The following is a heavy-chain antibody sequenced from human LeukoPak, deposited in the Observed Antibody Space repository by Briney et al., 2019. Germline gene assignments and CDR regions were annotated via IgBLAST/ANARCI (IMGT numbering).Heavy chain of an antibody. CDR3: ARGGITGTTRGPTRLNDAFDI. J-gene: IGHJ3*02. D-gene: IGHD1-20*01. Sequence: ASVKVSCKASGYTFTGYYMHWVRQAPGQGLEWMGWINPNSGGTNYAQKFQGWVTMTRDTPISTAYMELSRLRSGDTAVYYCARGGITGTTRGPTRLNDAFDIWGQGTMVTVSS. CDR1: GYTFTGYY. V-gene: IGHV1-2*04. CDR2: INPNSGGT.